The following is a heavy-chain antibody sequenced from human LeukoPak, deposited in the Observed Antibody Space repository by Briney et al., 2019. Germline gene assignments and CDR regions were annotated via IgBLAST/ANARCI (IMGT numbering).Heavy chain of an antibody. Sequence: GESLKISCKASGYSFTNYWIGWVRQMPGKGLEWMGIIYPGDSDIRYSPSFQGQVTISADKSISTAYLQWSSLKASDTAMYYCARLWFGELEYYYGMDVWGQGTTVTVSS. CDR2: IYPGDSDI. V-gene: IGHV5-51*01. CDR1: GYSFTNYW. CDR3: ARLWFGELEYYYGMDV. D-gene: IGHD3-10*01. J-gene: IGHJ6*02.